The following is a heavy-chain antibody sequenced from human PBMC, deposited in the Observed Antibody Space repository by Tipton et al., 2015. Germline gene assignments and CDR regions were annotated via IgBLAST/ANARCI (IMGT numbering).Heavy chain of an antibody. V-gene: IGHV3-7*01. CDR1: GFTFSRYW. CDR2: IKQDGSEK. CDR3: ARCWHYYYYYGMDV. Sequence: GSLRLSCAASGFTFSRYWMSWVRQAPGKGLEWVANIKQDGSEKYYVDSVKGRFTISRDNAKNSLYLQMNSLRAEDTAVYYCARCWHYYYYYGMDVWGQGTTVTVSS. J-gene: IGHJ6*02.